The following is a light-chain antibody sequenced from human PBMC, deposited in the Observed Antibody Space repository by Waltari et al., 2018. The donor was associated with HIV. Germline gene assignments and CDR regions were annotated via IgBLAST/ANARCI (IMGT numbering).Light chain of an antibody. CDR3: AVWDDTLSGHLV. Sequence: QSVLTQPPSASGTPGQRVTIPCSGSSSTVGSNSVHLYQQPPGTAPKLLIYRNNQRPSGVPDRFSGSKSGTSASLAISGLRSEDEADYYCAVWDDTLSGHLVFGGGTKLTVL. J-gene: IGLJ2*01. CDR2: RNN. V-gene: IGLV1-47*01. CDR1: SSTVGSNS.